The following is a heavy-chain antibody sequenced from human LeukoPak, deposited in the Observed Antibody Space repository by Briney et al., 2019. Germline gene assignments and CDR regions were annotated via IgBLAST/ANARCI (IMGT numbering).Heavy chain of an antibody. CDR1: GYTFTSYY. Sequence: ASVKVSCKASGYTFTSYYMHRVRQAPGQGLEWMGRINPNSGGTNYAQKFQGRVTMTRDTSISTAYMELSRLRSDDTAVYYCARGYCTNGVCYLYFQHWGQGTLVTVSS. CDR2: INPNSGGT. CDR3: ARGYCTNGVCYLYFQH. V-gene: IGHV1-2*06. D-gene: IGHD2-8*01. J-gene: IGHJ1*01.